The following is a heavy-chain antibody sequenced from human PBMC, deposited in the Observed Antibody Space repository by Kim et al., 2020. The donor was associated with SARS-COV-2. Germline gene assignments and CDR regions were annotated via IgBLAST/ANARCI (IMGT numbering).Heavy chain of an antibody. V-gene: IGHV3-30-3*01. Sequence: GGSLRLSCAASGFTFSRYAMHWVRQAPGKGLEWVAVISYNGTNKYYADSVKGRFTISRDNSKSTLFLQMNSLRAEDTAVYYCARDQYYGSGSYYPLYYFHGMDDWGQGTTVTVSS. CDR2: ISYNGTNK. D-gene: IGHD3-10*01. J-gene: IGHJ6*02. CDR3: ARDQYYGSGSYYPLYYFHGMDD. CDR1: GFTFSRYA.